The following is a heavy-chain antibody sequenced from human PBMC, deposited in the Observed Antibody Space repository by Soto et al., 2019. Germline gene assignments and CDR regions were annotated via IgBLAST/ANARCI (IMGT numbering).Heavy chain of an antibody. D-gene: IGHD2-2*03. J-gene: IGHJ4*02. CDR3: AKPGYCTGTTCPFES. CDR2: ISNSGGST. V-gene: IGHV3-23*01. CDR1: GFTFSTYA. Sequence: EVQLLESGGGLVQPGGSLRLSCVASGFTFSTYAMTWVRQAPGKGLEWVSVISNSGGSTFYADSVKGRFTISRDNSRNTLYLQMINLRAEDTALYYCAKPGYCTGTTCPFESWGQGTLVTVSS.